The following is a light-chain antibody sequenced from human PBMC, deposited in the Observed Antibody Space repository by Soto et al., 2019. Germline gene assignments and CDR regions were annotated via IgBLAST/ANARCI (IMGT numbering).Light chain of an antibody. CDR1: QNISSW. J-gene: IGKJ1*01. CDR2: QTS. V-gene: IGKV1-5*03. CDR3: QQYKRYSKT. Sequence: DIQMTQSPSTLSASVGDRVTLTCRASQNISSWLAWYQQKPGKAPNXLIYQTSNLESGVPSRFSGRGSGTEFTLTITSLQPDDFATYYCQQYKRYSKTFGQGTKVDIK.